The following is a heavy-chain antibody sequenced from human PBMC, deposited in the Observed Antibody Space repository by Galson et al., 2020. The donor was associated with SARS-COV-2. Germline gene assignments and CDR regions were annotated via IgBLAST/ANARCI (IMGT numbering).Heavy chain of an antibody. Sequence: ASVKVSCKVSGYTLTELSMHWVRQAPGKGLEWMGGFDPEDGETIYAQKFQGRVTMTEDTSTDTAYMELSSLRSEDTAVYYCATAHSSDYYDSSGYPPFDYWGQGTLVTVSS. CDR2: FDPEDGET. CDR1: GYTLTELS. J-gene: IGHJ4*02. V-gene: IGHV1-24*01. D-gene: IGHD3-22*01. CDR3: ATAHSSDYYDSSGYPPFDY.